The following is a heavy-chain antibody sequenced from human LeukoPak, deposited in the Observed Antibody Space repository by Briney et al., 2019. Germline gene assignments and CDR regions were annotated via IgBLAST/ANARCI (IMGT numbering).Heavy chain of an antibody. CDR1: GFTFSSYG. CDR2: IWYDGSNK. CDR3: AKDASPYIDY. J-gene: IGHJ4*02. D-gene: IGHD1-14*01. V-gene: IGHV3-33*06. Sequence: GGSLRLSCAASGFTFSSYGMHWVRQAPGKGLEWVAVIWYDGSNKYYADSVKGRFTISRDNSKNTLYLQMYSLRAEDTAVYYCAKDASPYIDYWGQGTLVTVSS.